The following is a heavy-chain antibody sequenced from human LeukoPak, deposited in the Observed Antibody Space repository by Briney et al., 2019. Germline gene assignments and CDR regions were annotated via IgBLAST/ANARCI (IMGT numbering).Heavy chain of an antibody. CDR2: ISSSSSTI. J-gene: IGHJ4*02. D-gene: IGHD3-22*01. V-gene: IGHV3-48*04. CDR3: AKSDYYDSSGYGFDY. CDR1: GFTFRSYS. Sequence: SGGSLRLSCAASGFTFRSYSMNWVRQAPGKGLEWVSYISSSSSTIYYADSVKGRFTISRDNAKNSLYLQMNSLRAEDTAVYYCAKSDYYDSSGYGFDYWGQGTLVTVSS.